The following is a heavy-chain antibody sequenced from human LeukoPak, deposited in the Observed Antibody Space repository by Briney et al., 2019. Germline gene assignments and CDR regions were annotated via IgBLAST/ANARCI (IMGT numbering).Heavy chain of an antibody. Sequence: SETLSLTCTVSGGSVNNYYWGWIRQPPGMGLDWIGIVYYSGSTYYNPSLKSRVTISVDTSKNQFSLKLNSVTAADTAVYYCARVSRRSTVTYYFEYWGQGTLVTVSS. CDR3: ARVSRRSTVTYYFEY. CDR1: GGSVNNYY. J-gene: IGHJ4*02. V-gene: IGHV4-39*07. CDR2: VYYSGST. D-gene: IGHD4-17*01.